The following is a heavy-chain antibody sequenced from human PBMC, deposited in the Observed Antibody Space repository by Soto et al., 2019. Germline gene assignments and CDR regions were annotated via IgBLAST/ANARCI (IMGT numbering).Heavy chain of an antibody. CDR1: GFTFSSYS. CDR2: ISSSSSYI. CDR3: ARARVGATPRYYYGMDV. J-gene: IGHJ6*02. Sequence: VGSVRLSCAASGFTFSSYSMNWVRQAPGKGLEWVSSISSSSSYIYYADSVKGRFTISRDNAKNSLYLQMNSLRAEDTAVYYCARARVGATPRYYYGMDVWGQGTTVTVSS. D-gene: IGHD1-26*01. V-gene: IGHV3-21*01.